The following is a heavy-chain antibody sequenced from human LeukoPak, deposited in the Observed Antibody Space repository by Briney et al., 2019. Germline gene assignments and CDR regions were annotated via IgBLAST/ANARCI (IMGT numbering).Heavy chain of an antibody. V-gene: IGHV4-34*01. Sequence: SETLSLTCAVYGGSFSGYYWSWIRQPPGKGLDWIGEINHSGSTNYNPSLKSRVTISVDTSKNQFSLKLSSVTAADTAVYYCARGGYYDFWSGYYKYYGMDVWGQGTTVTVSS. CDR2: INHSGST. CDR1: GGSFSGYY. J-gene: IGHJ6*02. CDR3: ARGGYYDFWSGYYKYYGMDV. D-gene: IGHD3-3*01.